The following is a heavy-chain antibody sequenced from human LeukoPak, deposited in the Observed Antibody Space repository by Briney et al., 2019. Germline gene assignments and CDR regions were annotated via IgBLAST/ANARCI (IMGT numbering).Heavy chain of an antibody. D-gene: IGHD2-15*01. CDR1: GFTFSSYS. Sequence: GGSLRLSCAASGFTFSSYSMNWVRQAPGKGLEWVSSISSSSSSYIYYADSVKGRFTISRDNAKNSLYLQMNSLRAEDTAVYYCARGDCSGGSCYSLAARVLYWGQGTLVTVSS. J-gene: IGHJ4*02. CDR3: ARGDCSGGSCYSLAARVLY. V-gene: IGHV3-21*01. CDR2: ISSSSSSYI.